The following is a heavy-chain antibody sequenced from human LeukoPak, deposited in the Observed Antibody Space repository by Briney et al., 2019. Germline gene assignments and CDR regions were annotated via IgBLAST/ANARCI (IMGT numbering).Heavy chain of an antibody. CDR1: GYTFTSYD. CDR3: ARANYGGNSVGIDY. Sequence: GASVKISCKASGYTFTSYDINWVRQATGQGLEWMGWMNPISGNTGYAQKFQGRVTMTRNTSISTAYMELSSLRSEDTAVYYCARANYGGNSVGIDYWGQGTLVTVSS. V-gene: IGHV1-8*01. J-gene: IGHJ4*02. CDR2: MNPISGNT. D-gene: IGHD4-23*01.